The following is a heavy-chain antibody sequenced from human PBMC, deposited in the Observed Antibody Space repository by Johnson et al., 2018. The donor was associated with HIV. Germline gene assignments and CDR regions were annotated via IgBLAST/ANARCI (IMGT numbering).Heavy chain of an antibody. V-gene: IGHV3-30*04. D-gene: IGHD6-13*01. J-gene: IGHJ3*02. CDR3: ARGRKDIAAVDGLDTDAFDM. Sequence: QVQLVESGGGVVQPGRSLRLFCAVSGFPFSTYTMHWVRQAPGRALEWVALISYAGSKKYYGDSVKGRFTISRDTSKNTLYLQMNSLRPEDTAVYYCARGRKDIAAVDGLDTDAFDMWGQGTMVTVSS. CDR2: ISYAGSKK. CDR1: GFPFSTYT.